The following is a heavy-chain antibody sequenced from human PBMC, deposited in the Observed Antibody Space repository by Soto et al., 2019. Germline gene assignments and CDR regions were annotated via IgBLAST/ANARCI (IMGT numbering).Heavy chain of an antibody. CDR2: IKQDGSEK. CDR1: GFTFSSYW. Sequence: GGSLRLSCAASGFTFSSYWMSWVRQAPGKGLEWVANIKQDGSEKYYVDSVKGRFTISRDNAKNSLYLQMNSLRAEDTAVYYCARDHRRYIAAAGINYWGQGTLVTVSS. J-gene: IGHJ4*02. V-gene: IGHV3-7*01. D-gene: IGHD6-13*01. CDR3: ARDHRRYIAAAGINY.